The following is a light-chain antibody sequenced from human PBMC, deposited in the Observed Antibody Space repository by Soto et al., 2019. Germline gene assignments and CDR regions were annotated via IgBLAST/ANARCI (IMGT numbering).Light chain of an antibody. CDR1: HSVSSN. J-gene: IGKJ5*01. CDR3: QPYDNWPPFT. Sequence: ETVMTQSPATLSVSPWERATLSCRASHSVSSNLAWYQQKPGQAPRLLIYGASTRATGIPARFSGSGSGTEFTLTISSLQSEDFAVYYCQPYDNWPPFTFGQGTRLEIK. V-gene: IGKV3D-15*01. CDR2: GAS.